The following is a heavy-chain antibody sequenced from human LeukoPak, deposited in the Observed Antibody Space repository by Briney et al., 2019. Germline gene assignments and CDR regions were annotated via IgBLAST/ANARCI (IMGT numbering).Heavy chain of an antibody. J-gene: IGHJ6*02. V-gene: IGHV1-46*01. Sequence: ASVKVSCKASGDTFTNYYMHWVRQAPGQGVEWMGVINPSGGSTTYAQKFRGRVTMTRDTSTSTVYMELSSLRSEDTAVYYCARELFSNYNGMDVWGQGTTVTVSS. CDR3: ARELFSNYNGMDV. CDR2: INPSGGST. CDR1: GDTFTNYY.